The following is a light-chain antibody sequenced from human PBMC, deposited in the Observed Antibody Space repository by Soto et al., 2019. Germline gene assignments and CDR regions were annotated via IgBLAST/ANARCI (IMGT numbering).Light chain of an antibody. CDR2: TAS. CDR1: QAINNY. CDR3: QKYHSAPLT. Sequence: DIHMTQSPSSLSASVGDRVTITCPASQAINNYLAWYQQKPGKVPKLLIYTASTLQSGVPSRFSGSGSGTDFTLTISSLQPEDVATYYCQKYHSAPLTFGGGTKVDIK. V-gene: IGKV1-27*01. J-gene: IGKJ4*01.